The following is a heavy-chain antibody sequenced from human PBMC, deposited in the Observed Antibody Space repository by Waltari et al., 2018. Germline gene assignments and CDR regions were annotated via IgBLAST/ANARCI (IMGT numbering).Heavy chain of an antibody. CDR3: ARDAGASGWFREDAFDI. CDR1: GFTFSSDS. J-gene: IGHJ3*02. CDR2: ISSSSSYI. V-gene: IGHV3-21*01. Sequence: EVQLVESGGGLVKPGGSLRLSCAASGFTFSSDSMNWVRRAPGTGLGWVSSISSSSSYIYYADSVKGRFTISRDNAKNSLYLQMNSLRAEDTAVYYCARDAGASGWFREDAFDIWGQGTMVTVSS. D-gene: IGHD6-19*01.